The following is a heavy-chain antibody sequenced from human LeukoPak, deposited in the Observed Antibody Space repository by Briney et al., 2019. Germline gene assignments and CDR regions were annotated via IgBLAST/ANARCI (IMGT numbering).Heavy chain of an antibody. CDR3: ARDLRVGYYDSSGYSP. Sequence: PSQTLSLTCTVSGGSISSGGYYWSWIRQHPGKGLEWIGYIYYSGSTYYNPSLKCRVTISVDTSKNQFSLRLSSVTAADTAVYYCARDLRVGYYDSSGYSPWGQGTLVTVSS. V-gene: IGHV4-31*03. CDR1: GGSISSGGYY. D-gene: IGHD3-22*01. J-gene: IGHJ5*02. CDR2: IYYSGST.